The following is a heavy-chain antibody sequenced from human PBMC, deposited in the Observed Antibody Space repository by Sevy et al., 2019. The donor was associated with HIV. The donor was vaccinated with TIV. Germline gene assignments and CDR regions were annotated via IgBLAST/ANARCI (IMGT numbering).Heavy chain of an antibody. Sequence: GGSLRLSCTASGFSFSNYAMSWVRQAPGKGLEWVSGMNAGGGGAYYADSVKGRFAISRDNSKNMVYLQMNSLRAEDTALYYCAKDHHWELGEAFDIWGQGTMVTVSS. CDR1: GFSFSNYA. CDR2: MNAGGGGA. D-gene: IGHD1-7*01. CDR3: AKDHHWELGEAFDI. J-gene: IGHJ3*02. V-gene: IGHV3-23*01.